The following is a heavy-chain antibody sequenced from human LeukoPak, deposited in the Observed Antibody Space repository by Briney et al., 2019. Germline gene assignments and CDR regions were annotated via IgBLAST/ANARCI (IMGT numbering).Heavy chain of an antibody. V-gene: IGHV1-69*01. CDR2: IIPIFGTA. CDR3: ARGRLQLPTPYDY. Sequence: GASVNVSCKASGGTFSSYAISWVRQAPGQGLEWMGGIIPIFGTANYAQKFQGRVTITADESTSTAYMELSSLRSEDTAVYYCARGRLQLPTPYDYWGQGTLVTVSS. D-gene: IGHD5-24*01. CDR1: GGTFSSYA. J-gene: IGHJ4*02.